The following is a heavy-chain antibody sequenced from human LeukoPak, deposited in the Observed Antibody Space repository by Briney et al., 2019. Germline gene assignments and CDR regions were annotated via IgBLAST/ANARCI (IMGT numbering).Heavy chain of an antibody. D-gene: IGHD6-13*01. CDR3: ANNGYSSSWFFDY. CDR1: GFTFSSYG. V-gene: IGHV3-30*18. Sequence: GGSLRLSCAASGFTFSSYGMHWVRQAPGKGLEWVAVISYDGSNKYYADSVKGRFTISRDNSKNTLYLQMNSLRAEDTAVYYCANNGYSSSWFFDYWGQGTLVTVSS. CDR2: ISYDGSNK. J-gene: IGHJ4*02.